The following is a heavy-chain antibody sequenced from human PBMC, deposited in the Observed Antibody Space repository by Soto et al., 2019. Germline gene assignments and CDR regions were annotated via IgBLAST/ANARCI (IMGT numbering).Heavy chain of an antibody. D-gene: IGHD3-16*01. CDR1: GYTFTNYW. CDR3: ARRARGNWAFDY. CDR2: IYPGDSDT. Sequence: GESLKISCMGSGYTFTNYWIGWVRQMPGKGLEWMGIIYPGDSDTRYSPSFQGQVTFSADKSTTSAYLQWSSLKASDTAIYFCARRARGNWAFDYWGQGTLVTVSS. J-gene: IGHJ4*02. V-gene: IGHV5-51*01.